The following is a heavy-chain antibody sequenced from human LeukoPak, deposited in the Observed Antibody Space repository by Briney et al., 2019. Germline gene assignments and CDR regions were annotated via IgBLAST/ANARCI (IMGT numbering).Heavy chain of an antibody. J-gene: IGHJ4*02. CDR1: GFTVSSNY. CDR2: IGGSGAST. V-gene: IGHV3-23*01. D-gene: IGHD1-14*01. Sequence: GGSLRLSCAASGFTVSSNYMSWVRQAPGKGLEWVSAIGGSGASTYYADSVKGRFTISRDNSKNTLYLQMNSLRAEDTAVYYCARGNPIHWGQGTLVTVSS. CDR3: ARGNPIH.